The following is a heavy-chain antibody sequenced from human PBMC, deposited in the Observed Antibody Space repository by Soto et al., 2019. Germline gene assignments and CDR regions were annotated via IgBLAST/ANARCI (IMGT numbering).Heavy chain of an antibody. CDR1: GYTFTSYG. Sequence: ASVKVSCKASGYTFTSYGISWVRQAPGQGLEWMGWISAYNGNTNYAQKLQGRVTMTTDTSTSTAYMELRSLRSDDTAVYYCARDSGTGYCSSTSCPDNWFDPWGQGTLVTVSS. D-gene: IGHD2-2*03. V-gene: IGHV1-18*01. CDR2: ISAYNGNT. CDR3: ARDSGTGYCSSTSCPDNWFDP. J-gene: IGHJ5*02.